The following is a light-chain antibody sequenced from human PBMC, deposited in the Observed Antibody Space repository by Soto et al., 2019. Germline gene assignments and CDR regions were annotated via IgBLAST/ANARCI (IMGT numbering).Light chain of an antibody. Sequence: QSVLTQPPSVSGSPGQSVIISCIGSSSDIGRYNYVSWYQQRPGKAPKLIIYDVTQRPSGVPDRFSGSKSGNTASLTISGLQADDEADYCCCAHTGMAILFGGGTKVIVL. CDR1: SSDIGRYNY. J-gene: IGLJ2*01. CDR2: DVT. V-gene: IGLV2-11*01. CDR3: CAHTGMAIL.